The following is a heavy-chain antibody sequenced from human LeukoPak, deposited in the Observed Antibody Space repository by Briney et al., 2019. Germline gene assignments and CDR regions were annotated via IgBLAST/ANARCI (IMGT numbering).Heavy chain of an antibody. CDR3: ARDAMSRTADY. D-gene: IGHD2-2*01. CDR2: IKQDGSET. V-gene: IGHV3-7*01. CDR1: GFTFSSYW. Sequence: GGSLRLSCAASGFTFSSYWMSWVRQAPGKGLEWVGNIKQDGSETYFVDSVKGRFTISRDNAKNSLYLQMNNLRAEDTAVYYCARDAMSRTADYWGQGILVTVSS. J-gene: IGHJ4*02.